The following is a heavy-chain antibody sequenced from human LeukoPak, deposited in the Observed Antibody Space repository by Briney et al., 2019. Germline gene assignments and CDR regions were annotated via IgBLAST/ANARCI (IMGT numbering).Heavy chain of an antibody. Sequence: PSQTLSLSSALYVGSFRGDYCGARRQPPGGRLEWVGEINHSRSSNYNPSLKSRVTISVDASKYQYSLTLSSGTAADTAVYYCARGPLAVITPPYYYYMDVWGKGTTVT. CDR2: INHSRSS. CDR3: ARGPLAVITPPYYYYMDV. D-gene: IGHD3-22*01. V-gene: IGHV4-34*01. CDR1: VGSFRGDY. J-gene: IGHJ6*03.